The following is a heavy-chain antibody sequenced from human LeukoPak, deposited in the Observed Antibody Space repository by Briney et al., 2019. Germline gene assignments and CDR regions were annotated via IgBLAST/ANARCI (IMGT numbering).Heavy chain of an antibody. CDR3: ARGAPHYYGSGSYPY. J-gene: IGHJ4*02. CDR2: IYYSGST. CDR1: GGSFSGYY. V-gene: IGHV4-34*01. D-gene: IGHD3-10*01. Sequence: SETLSLTCAVYGGSFSGYYWSWIRQPPGKGLEWIGSIYYSGSTYYNPSLKSRVTISVDTSKSQFSLKLSSVTAADTAVYYCARGAPHYYGSGSYPYWGQGTLVTVSS.